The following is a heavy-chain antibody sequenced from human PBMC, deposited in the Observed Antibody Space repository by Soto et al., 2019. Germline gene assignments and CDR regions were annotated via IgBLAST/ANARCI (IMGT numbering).Heavy chain of an antibody. CDR1: GGSFSGYY. J-gene: IGHJ4*02. V-gene: IGHV4-34*01. CDR2: INHSGST. CDR3: ARDDDNGSDCDLAY. D-gene: IGHD1-26*01. Sequence: SETLSLTCAVYGGSFSGYYWSWIRQPPGKGLEWIGEINHSGSTNYNPSLKSRVTISVDTSKNQFSLKLSSVTAADTAVYYCARDDDNGSDCDLAYWGQGALVTVSS.